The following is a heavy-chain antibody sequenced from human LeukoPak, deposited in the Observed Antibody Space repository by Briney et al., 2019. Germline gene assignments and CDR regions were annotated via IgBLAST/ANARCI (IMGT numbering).Heavy chain of an antibody. J-gene: IGHJ4*02. CDR1: GGSISSYY. Sequence: SETLSLTCTVSGGSISSYYWSWIRQPPGKGLEWIGYIYYSGSTNYNPSLKSRVTISVDTPKNQFSLKLSSVTAADTAVYYCARTIYKYDYVWGSYRYTDTLYFDYWGQGTLVTVSS. V-gene: IGHV4-59*01. CDR2: IYYSGST. CDR3: ARTIYKYDYVWGSYRYTDTLYFDY. D-gene: IGHD3-16*02.